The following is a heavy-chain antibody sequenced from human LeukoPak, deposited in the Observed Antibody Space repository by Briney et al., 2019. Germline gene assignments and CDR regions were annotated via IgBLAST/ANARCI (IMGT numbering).Heavy chain of an antibody. CDR3: ASQMLTDFDY. V-gene: IGHV1-24*01. D-gene: IGHD2-8*01. J-gene: IGHJ4*02. Sequence: GASVKVSCKVSGYTLTELSMHWVRQAPGKGLEWMGGFDPEDGETIYAQKFQGRVTMTEDTPTDTAYMELSSLRSEDTAVYYRASQMLTDFDYWGQGTLVTVSS. CDR1: GYTLTELS. CDR2: FDPEDGET.